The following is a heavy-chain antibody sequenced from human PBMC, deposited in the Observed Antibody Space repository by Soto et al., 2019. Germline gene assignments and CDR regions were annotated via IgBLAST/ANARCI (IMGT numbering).Heavy chain of an antibody. Sequence: SETLSLTCAVSGGSLSSSNWWSWVRQPPGKGLEWIGEIYHSGSTNYNPSLKSRVTISVDKSKNQFSLKLSSVTAADTAVYYCARNSGYDYDVYYYGMDVWGQGTTVTVSS. J-gene: IGHJ6*02. V-gene: IGHV4-4*02. CDR3: ARNSGYDYDVYYYGMDV. CDR2: IYHSGST. CDR1: GGSLSSSNW. D-gene: IGHD5-12*01.